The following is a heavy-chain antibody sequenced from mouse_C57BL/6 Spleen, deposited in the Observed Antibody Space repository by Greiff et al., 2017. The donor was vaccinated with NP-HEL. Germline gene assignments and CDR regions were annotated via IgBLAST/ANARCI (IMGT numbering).Heavy chain of an antibody. J-gene: IGHJ1*03. CDR3: AVYSNYVGWYFDV. Sequence: EVQRVESGGGLVQPGGSLNLSCAASGFTFSDYYMYWVRQTPEKRLEWVAYISNGGGSTYYPDTVKGRFTISRDNAKNTLYLQMSRLKSEDTAMYYCAVYSNYVGWYFDVWGTGTTVTVSS. CDR1: GFTFSDYY. V-gene: IGHV5-12*01. D-gene: IGHD2-5*01. CDR2: ISNGGGST.